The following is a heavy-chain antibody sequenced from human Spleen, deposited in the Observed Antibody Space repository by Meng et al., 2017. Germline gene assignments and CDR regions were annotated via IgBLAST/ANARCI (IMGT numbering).Heavy chain of an antibody. CDR2: IYSGGST. V-gene: IGHV3-66*02. CDR1: GFTVSSNY. J-gene: IGHJ4*02. CDR3: AADFDWFGY. Sequence: GESLKISCAASGFTVSSNYMSWVRQAPGKGLGWVSVIYSGGSTYYADSVKGRFTISRDNSKNTLYLQMNSLRAEDTAVYYCAADFDWFGYWGQGTLVTVSS. D-gene: IGHD3-9*01.